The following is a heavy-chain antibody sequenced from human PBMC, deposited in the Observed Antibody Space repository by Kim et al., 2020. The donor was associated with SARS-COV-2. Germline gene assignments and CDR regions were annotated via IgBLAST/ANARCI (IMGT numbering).Heavy chain of an antibody. CDR3: ARQEKKPVAGYGDYYYGMDV. D-gene: IGHD6-19*01. CDR2: IGTAGNT. Sequence: GGSLRLSCAASGFTFRNYDIHWVRQGAGKGLEWVSSIGTAGNTFYADSVKGRFTISRENGENSLYLQMNSLRAGDTAVYYCARQEKKPVAGYGDYYYGMDVWGQGATVTVSS. CDR1: GFTFRNYD. V-gene: IGHV3-13*01. J-gene: IGHJ6*02.